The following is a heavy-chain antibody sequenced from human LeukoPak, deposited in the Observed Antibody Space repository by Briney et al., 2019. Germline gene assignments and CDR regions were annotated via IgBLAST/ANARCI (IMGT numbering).Heavy chain of an antibody. CDR3: AKGVTMVRGVIMGEIDY. Sequence: GGSLRLSCAASGFTFSSYAMSWIRQAPGKGLEWVSAISGSGGSTYYADSVKGRFTISRDNSKNTLYLQMNSLRAEDTAVYYCAKGVTMVRGVIMGEIDYWGQGTLDTVSS. D-gene: IGHD3-10*01. CDR2: ISGSGGST. J-gene: IGHJ4*02. V-gene: IGHV3-23*01. CDR1: GFTFSSYA.